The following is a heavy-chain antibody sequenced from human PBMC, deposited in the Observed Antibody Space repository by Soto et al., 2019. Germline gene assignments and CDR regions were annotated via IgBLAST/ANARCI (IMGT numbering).Heavy chain of an antibody. CDR2: IYFSGST. D-gene: IGHD3-9*01. CDR1: GDSISSSNYY. J-gene: IGHJ3*02. V-gene: IGHV4-39*01. CDR3: ASSLGVTYYDILTGYYPDAFDI. Sequence: SETLSLTCTVSGDSISSSNYYWGWIRQPPGKGLEWIGSIYFSGSTYYNPSLKSRVTISLDKSKNQFSLKLTSVTAADTAVYYCASSLGVTYYDILTGYYPDAFDIWGQGTMVT.